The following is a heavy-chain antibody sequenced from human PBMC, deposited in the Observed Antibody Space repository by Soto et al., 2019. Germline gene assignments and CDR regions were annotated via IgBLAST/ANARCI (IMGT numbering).Heavy chain of an antibody. J-gene: IGHJ5*02. V-gene: IGHV1-18*01. D-gene: IGHD2-2*01. Sequence: ASVKVSCKASGYIFTSYGISWVRQAPGQGLEWMGWISSYDGNTNYAQKVQGRVTMTTDTSATTTYMELRSLRSDDTAVYYCARGPRYCSTSICFSGVTWFDPWGQGTLVTVSS. CDR3: ARGPRYCSTSICFSGVTWFDP. CDR1: GYIFTSYG. CDR2: ISSYDGNT.